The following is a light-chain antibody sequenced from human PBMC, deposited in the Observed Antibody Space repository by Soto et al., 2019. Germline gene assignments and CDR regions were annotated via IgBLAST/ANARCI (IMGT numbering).Light chain of an antibody. J-gene: IGKJ4*01. Sequence: DIQMTQSPSSLSASEGDRVTITCQASQDISNYLNWYQQKPGRAPKLLIFDASNVETGVPSRFSGSGSGTDFTFTISSLQPEDIATYYCQQYEDLPLTFGGGTKVEIK. CDR3: QQYEDLPLT. CDR2: DAS. CDR1: QDISNY. V-gene: IGKV1-33*01.